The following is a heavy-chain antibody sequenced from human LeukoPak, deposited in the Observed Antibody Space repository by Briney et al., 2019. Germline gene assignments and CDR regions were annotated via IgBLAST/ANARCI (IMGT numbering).Heavy chain of an antibody. Sequence: ASVKVSCKASGYTFGSYGISWVRQAPGQGLEWMGIINPSGGSTSYAQKFQGRVTMTRDTSTSTVYMELSSLRSEDTAVYYCARNWRDRGGDFLPHYWGQGTLVTVSS. CDR1: GYTFGSYG. CDR2: INPSGGST. V-gene: IGHV1-46*01. CDR3: ARNWRDRGGDFLPHY. D-gene: IGHD2-21*02. J-gene: IGHJ4*02.